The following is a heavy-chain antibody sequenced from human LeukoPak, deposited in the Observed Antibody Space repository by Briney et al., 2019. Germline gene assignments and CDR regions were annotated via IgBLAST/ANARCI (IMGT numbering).Heavy chain of an antibody. Sequence: PGRSLRLSCAASGSTFSTHAMHWVRQAPGKGLEWVAVISYDGSNKSYADSVKGRFTISRDNSKNTLYLQMNSLRAEDTAVYYCAREERGYHHFDYWGQGTLVTVSS. CDR3: AREERGYHHFDY. CDR1: GSTFSTHA. V-gene: IGHV3-30-3*01. CDR2: ISYDGSNK. D-gene: IGHD3-16*02. J-gene: IGHJ4*02.